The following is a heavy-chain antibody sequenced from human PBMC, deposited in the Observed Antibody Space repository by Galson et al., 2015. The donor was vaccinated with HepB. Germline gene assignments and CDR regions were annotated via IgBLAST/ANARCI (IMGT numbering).Heavy chain of an antibody. V-gene: IGHV3-23*01. Sequence: SLRLSCAASEFTFSNYAMSWVRQAPGKGLDWVSSLSTSGGSTYYADSVKGRFTISRDNSKNTLYLQMNSLRAEDTAIYYCAKGRTGDNRWLWGRGTLVTVSS. CDR1: EFTFSNYA. CDR2: LSTSGGST. CDR3: AKGRTGDNRWL. D-gene: IGHD7-27*01. J-gene: IGHJ2*01.